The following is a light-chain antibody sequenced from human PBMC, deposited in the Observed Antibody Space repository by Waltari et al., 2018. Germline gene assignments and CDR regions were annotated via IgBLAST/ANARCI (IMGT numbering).Light chain of an antibody. CDR1: SSDVGSYNL. V-gene: IGLV2-23*02. Sequence: QSALTQPASASGSPGQSITISCTGTSSDVGSYNLVSWYQQHPGKAPKLMIYEVSQRPSGVSNRFSGSKSGSTASLTISGLQAEDEADYYCCSYAGSSTSIFGGRTTVTVL. CDR2: EVS. CDR3: CSYAGSSTSI. J-gene: IGLJ2*01.